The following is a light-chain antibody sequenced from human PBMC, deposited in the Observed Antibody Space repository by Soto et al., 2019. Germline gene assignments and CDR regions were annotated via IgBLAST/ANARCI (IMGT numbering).Light chain of an antibody. CDR3: QRYGSSPWT. Sequence: EIVLTQSPGTLSLSPGERATLSCRASQSVTSNYLAWYQQKPGQAPRLLIYGASSTASGIPDRFSGSGSGTDFTLTISRLEPEEIAVYYCQRYGSSPWTFGQGTKVEIK. CDR1: QSVTSNY. CDR2: GAS. V-gene: IGKV3-20*01. J-gene: IGKJ1*01.